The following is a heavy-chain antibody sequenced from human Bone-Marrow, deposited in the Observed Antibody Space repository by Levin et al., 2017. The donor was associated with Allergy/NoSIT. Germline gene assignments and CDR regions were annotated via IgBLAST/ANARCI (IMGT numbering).Heavy chain of an antibody. CDR3: ARDLDFGAHSAGYLYY. Sequence: GGSLRLSCEAFKFTFRNYAMHWVRQTPGKGLEWLSIISSDGHDAYYADSVKGRFTTSRDNSNNTLFLQVNSVTDADTAVYYCARDLDFGAHSAGYLYYWGQGVLVTVSS. CDR2: ISSDGHDA. CDR1: KFTFRNYA. J-gene: IGHJ4*02. V-gene: IGHV3-30*04. D-gene: IGHD4/OR15-4a*01.